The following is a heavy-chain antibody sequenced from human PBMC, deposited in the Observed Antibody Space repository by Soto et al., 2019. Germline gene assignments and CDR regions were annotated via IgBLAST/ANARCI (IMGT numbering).Heavy chain of an antibody. CDR3: ARQDSRGYAY. V-gene: IGHV5-51*01. CDR1: GYSFTSNW. CDR2: IFPGDSDT. J-gene: IGHJ4*02. D-gene: IGHD6-19*01. Sequence: GESLKISCKGSGYSFTSNWISWVRQMPGKVLEWMGIIFPGDSDTTYSPSFQGQVTISADKSISTTYLQWSGLKASDTAMYYCARQDSRGYAYWGQGTVVTVSS.